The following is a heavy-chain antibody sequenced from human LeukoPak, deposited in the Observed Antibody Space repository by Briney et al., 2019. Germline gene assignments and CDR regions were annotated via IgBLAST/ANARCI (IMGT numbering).Heavy chain of an antibody. V-gene: IGHV4-34*01. J-gene: IGHJ6*03. CDR1: GGSISSYY. D-gene: IGHD3-22*01. CDR2: INHSGST. Sequence: SETLSLTCTVSGGSISSYYWSWIRQPPGKGLEWIGEINHSGSTNYNPSLKSRVTISVDTSKNQFSLKLSSVTAADTAVYYCARGHSDSSGYYPSYYYYYYYMDVWGKGTTVTVSS. CDR3: ARGHSDSSGYYPSYYYYYYYMDV.